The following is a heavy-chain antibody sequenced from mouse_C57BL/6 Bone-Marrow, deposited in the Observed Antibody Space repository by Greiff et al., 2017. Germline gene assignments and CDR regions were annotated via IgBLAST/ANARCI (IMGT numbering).Heavy chain of an antibody. V-gene: IGHV1-5*01. Sequence: VQLQQSGTVLARPGASVKMSCKTSGYTFTSYRMHWVKQRHGQGLEWIGAIYPGNSDTSYNQTFKGKAKLTAVTSASTVYMELSRLTNEDSAVYYGTGIDYYGSSYDWYFDVWGTGTTVTVAS. CDR1: GYTFTSYR. CDR2: IYPGNSDT. D-gene: IGHD1-1*01. CDR3: TGIDYYGSSYDWYFDV. J-gene: IGHJ1*03.